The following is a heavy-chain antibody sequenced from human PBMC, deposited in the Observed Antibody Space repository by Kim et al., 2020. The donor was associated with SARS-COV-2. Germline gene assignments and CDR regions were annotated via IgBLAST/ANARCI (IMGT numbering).Heavy chain of an antibody. J-gene: IGHJ5*02. Sequence: KFQGRVTMTRNTSKSTAYMELSSLRSEDTAVYYCAREPVVHDSSPGGYDPWGQGTLVTVSS. V-gene: IGHV1-8*01. D-gene: IGHD3-22*01. CDR3: AREPVVHDSSPGGYDP.